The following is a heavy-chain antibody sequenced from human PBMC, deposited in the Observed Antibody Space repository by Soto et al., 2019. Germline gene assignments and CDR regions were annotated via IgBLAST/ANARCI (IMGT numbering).Heavy chain of an antibody. D-gene: IGHD3-10*01. CDR2: MKSKTDGGTT. Sequence: GGSLRLSCAASGFTFSNAWMNWVRQAPGKGLEWVGRMKSKTDGGTTDYAAPVKGRFTISRDDSKNTLYLQMTSLKTEDTAVYYCTTDKGYYYGSGSYSAADYWGQGTLVTVSS. CDR1: GFTFSNAW. J-gene: IGHJ4*02. CDR3: TTDKGYYYGSGSYSAADY. V-gene: IGHV3-15*07.